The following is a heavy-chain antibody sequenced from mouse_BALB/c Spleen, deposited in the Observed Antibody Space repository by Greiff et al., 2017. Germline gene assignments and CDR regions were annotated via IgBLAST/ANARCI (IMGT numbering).Heavy chain of an antibody. Sequence: VHVKQSGAELVRSGASVKLSCTASGFNIKDYYMHWVKQRPEQGLEWIGWIDPENGDTEYAPKFQGKATMTADTSSNTAYLQLSSLTSEDTAVYYCNRGWDWYFDVWGAGTTVTVSS. CDR1: GFNIKDYY. J-gene: IGHJ1*01. D-gene: IGHD3-3*01. CDR3: NRGWDWYFDV. CDR2: IDPENGDT. V-gene: IGHV14-4*02.